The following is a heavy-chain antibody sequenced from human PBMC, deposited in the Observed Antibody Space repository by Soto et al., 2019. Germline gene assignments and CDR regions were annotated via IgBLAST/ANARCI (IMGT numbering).Heavy chain of an antibody. CDR3: ARTAYGQQQAKFDY. CDR1: GGSFSGYY. V-gene: IGHV4-34*01. D-gene: IGHD6-13*01. Sequence: SETLSLTCAVYGGSFSGYYWSWIRQPPGKGLEWIGEINHSGSTNYNPSLRSRVTISVDTSKNQFSLKLSSVTAADTAVYYCARTAYGQQQAKFDYWGQGTLVTVSS. J-gene: IGHJ4*02. CDR2: INHSGST.